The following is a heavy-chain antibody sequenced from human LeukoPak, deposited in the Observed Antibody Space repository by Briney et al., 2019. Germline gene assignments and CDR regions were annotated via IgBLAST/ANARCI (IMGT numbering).Heavy chain of an antibody. CDR3: ATWRYAYVWGSYRRQTYNWFDP. V-gene: IGHV1-24*01. J-gene: IGHJ5*02. D-gene: IGHD3-16*02. CDR2: FDPEDGET. CDR1: GYTLTELS. Sequence: GASVKVSCKVSGYTLTELSMHWVRQAPGKGLEWMGGFDPEDGETIYAQKFQGRVTMTEDTSTDTAYMELSSLRSEDTAVYYCATWRYAYVWGSYRRQTYNWFDPWGQGTLVTVSS.